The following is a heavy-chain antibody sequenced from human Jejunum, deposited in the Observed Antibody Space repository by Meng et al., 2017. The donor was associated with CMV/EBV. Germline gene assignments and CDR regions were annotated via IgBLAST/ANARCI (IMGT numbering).Heavy chain of an antibody. CDR2: INTDGRNT. J-gene: IGHJ4*02. D-gene: IGHD6-19*01. CDR1: VFTFSRDW. CDR3: ARDYYSSGTH. V-gene: IGHV3-74*01. Sequence: VQAGGGLCEPGGSLRMACAASVFTFSRDWMHWVRQAPGKGLEWVSRINTDGRNTNYADSVKGRFTISRDNAKNTLYLQMNSLRVEDTAVYYCARDYYSSGTHWGQGTLVTVSS.